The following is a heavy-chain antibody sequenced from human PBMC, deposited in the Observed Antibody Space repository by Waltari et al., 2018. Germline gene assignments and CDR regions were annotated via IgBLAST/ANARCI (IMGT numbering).Heavy chain of an antibody. J-gene: IGHJ4*02. CDR3: ARGSTGYVRVWDS. D-gene: IGHD2-2*01. Sequence: EVQLMESGGGLVQPGGSLRLSCAAYGFRFSAYWMTWVRQAPGKGLEWVANIKYDGSATYHADSVNGRFSISRDNAKNSLYLQMNSVSADDTAIYYCARGSTGYVRVWDSWGQGTMVTVSS. CDR2: IKYDGSAT. V-gene: IGHV3-7*03. CDR1: GFRFSAYW.